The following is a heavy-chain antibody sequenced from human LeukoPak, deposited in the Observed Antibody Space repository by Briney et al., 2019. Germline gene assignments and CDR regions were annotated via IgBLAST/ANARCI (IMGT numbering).Heavy chain of an antibody. CDR2: TYYRSKWYN. V-gene: IGHV6-1*01. Sequence: SQTLSLTSALSGDSVSINSAAWNWVRQSPSRGVEWLGSTYYRSKWYNDYAVSVKSRITINPDTSKNQFSLQLNSVTPEDTAVYYCARARDSGSYCYYYYYYGMDVWGQGTTVTVSS. D-gene: IGHD1-26*01. J-gene: IGHJ6*02. CDR3: ARARDSGSYCYYYYYYGMDV. CDR1: GDSVSINSAA.